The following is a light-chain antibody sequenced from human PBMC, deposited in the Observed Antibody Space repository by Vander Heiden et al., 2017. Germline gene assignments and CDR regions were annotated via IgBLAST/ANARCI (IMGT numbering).Light chain of an antibody. CDR2: EAS. CDR1: QSVSSSY. J-gene: IGKJ4*01. V-gene: IGKV3-20*01. CDR3: QQYGSSPVT. Sequence: VLPPSPDTLSLSPGERATLSCRASQSVSSSYLAWYQQKPGQAPRLLIFEASSRAAGIPDRFSVSGSGTDFTLTITRLEPEDFAVYDGQQYGSSPVTCGGGTKVEIK.